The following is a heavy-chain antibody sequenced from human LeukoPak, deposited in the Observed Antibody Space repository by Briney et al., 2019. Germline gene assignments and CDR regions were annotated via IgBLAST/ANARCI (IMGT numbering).Heavy chain of an antibody. J-gene: IGHJ3*02. D-gene: IGHD2-8*01. CDR2: IYYSGST. CDR3: ARDNGAIIVEQRFIRSGAFDI. CDR1: GGSISSGDYY. V-gene: IGHV4-30-4*08. Sequence: SETLSLTCTVSGGSISSGDYYWSWIRQPPGKGLEWIGYIYYSGSTYCNPSLKSRVTISVDTSKNQFSLKLSSVTAADTAVYYCARDNGAIIVEQRFIRSGAFDIWGQGTMVTVSS.